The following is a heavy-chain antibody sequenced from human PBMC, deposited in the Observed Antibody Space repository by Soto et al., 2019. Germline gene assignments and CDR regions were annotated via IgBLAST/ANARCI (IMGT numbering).Heavy chain of an antibody. CDR3: ARVLRFLEWFPLDV. Sequence: SETLSLTCDVSGGSTMISSYYCAWIRQPPGKGLEWIGSMYYSGSTYYNPSLKSRVTMSVDTSKNQFSLKLSSVTAADTAVYYCARVLRFLEWFPLDVWGQGTTVTVSS. J-gene: IGHJ6*02. V-gene: IGHV4-39*07. CDR1: GGSTMISSYY. CDR2: MYYSGST. D-gene: IGHD3-3*01.